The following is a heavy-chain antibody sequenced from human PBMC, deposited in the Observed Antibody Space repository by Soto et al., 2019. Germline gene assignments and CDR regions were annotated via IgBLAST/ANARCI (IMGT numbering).Heavy chain of an antibody. CDR3: ARRGYCSSTSCYKVYGMDV. CDR2: IIPIFDTA. D-gene: IGHD2-2*02. V-gene: IGHV1-69*01. Sequence: QVQLVQSGAEVKKPGSSVKVSCKASGGTFSSYAISWVRQAPGQGLEWMGGIIPIFDTANYAQKFQGRVTITADESTTTASMELRSLRSEDTAVYYCARRGYCSSTSCYKVYGMDVWGQGTTVTVSS. CDR1: GGTFSSYA. J-gene: IGHJ6*02.